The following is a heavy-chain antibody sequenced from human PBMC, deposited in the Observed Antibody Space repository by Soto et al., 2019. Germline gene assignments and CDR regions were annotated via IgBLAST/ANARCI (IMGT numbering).Heavy chain of an antibody. CDR1: GFTFSSYA. D-gene: IGHD3-22*01. V-gene: IGHV3-30-3*01. CDR3: ARGARNGYFPFQH. CDR2: ISYDGSNK. J-gene: IGHJ1*01. Sequence: QVQLVESGGGVVQPGRSLRLSCAASGFTFSSYAMHWVRQAPGKGLEWVAVISYDGSNKYYADSVKGRFTISRDNSKNTLYLQINSLRAEDTAVYYCARGARNGYFPFQHWGQGTLVTVSS.